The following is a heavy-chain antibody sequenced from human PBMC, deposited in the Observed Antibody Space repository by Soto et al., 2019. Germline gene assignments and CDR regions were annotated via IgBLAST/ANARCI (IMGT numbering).Heavy chain of an antibody. Sequence: ASVKVSCKASGYTFTSYDINWVRQATGQGLEWMGWMNPNSGNTGYAQKFQGRVTMTRNTSISTAYMELSSLRSEDTAVYYCARGGRRDIYDFWSGYPIDYWGQGTLVTVSS. CDR1: GYTFTSYD. CDR3: ARGGRRDIYDFWSGYPIDY. V-gene: IGHV1-8*01. CDR2: MNPNSGNT. J-gene: IGHJ4*02. D-gene: IGHD3-3*01.